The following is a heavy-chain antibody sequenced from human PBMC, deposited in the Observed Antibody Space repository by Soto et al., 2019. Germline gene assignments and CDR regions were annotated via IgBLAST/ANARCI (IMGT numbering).Heavy chain of an antibody. V-gene: IGHV3-72*01. Sequence: GGSLRLSCAASGFTFSDHYMDWVRQAPGKGLEWFGRIRNKANGFTTEYAASVKGRFTISRDDSKNSLFLQMNGLKIEDTAVYYCARGLSMIGDAFDIWGQGTMVTVSS. D-gene: IGHD3-22*01. CDR2: IRNKANGFTT. CDR3: ARGLSMIGDAFDI. CDR1: GFTFSDHY. J-gene: IGHJ3*02.